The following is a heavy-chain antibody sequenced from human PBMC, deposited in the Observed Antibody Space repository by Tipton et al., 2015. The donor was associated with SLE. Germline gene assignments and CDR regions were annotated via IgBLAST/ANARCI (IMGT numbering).Heavy chain of an antibody. J-gene: IGHJ3*02. CDR1: GGSISSSSYY. Sequence: TLSLTCTVSGGSISSSSYYWGWIRQPPGKGLEWIGSIYYSGSTYYNPSLKSRVTISVDTSKNQFSLKLSSVTAADTAVYYCARDYYDSSGYYYDAFDIWGQGTMVTVSS. CDR2: IYYSGST. CDR3: ARDYYDSSGYYYDAFDI. V-gene: IGHV4-39*07. D-gene: IGHD3-22*01.